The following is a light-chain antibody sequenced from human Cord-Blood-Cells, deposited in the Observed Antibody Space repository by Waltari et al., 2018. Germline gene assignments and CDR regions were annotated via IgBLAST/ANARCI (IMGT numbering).Light chain of an antibody. CDR3: QQRSNWLWT. CDR2: DAS. CDR1: QSVSSY. J-gene: IGKJ1*01. V-gene: IGKV3-11*01. Sequence: IALTQSQATLSLSTGERGTLSCRASQSVSSYLAWYQQKPGQAPRLLIYDASNRATGIPARFSCSGSGTDFTLTISSLVPEDFAVYYCQQRSNWLWTFGQGTKVEIK.